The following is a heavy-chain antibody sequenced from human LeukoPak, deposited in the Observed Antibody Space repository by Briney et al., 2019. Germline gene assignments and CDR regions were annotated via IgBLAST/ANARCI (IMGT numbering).Heavy chain of an antibody. D-gene: IGHD3-3*01. CDR2: VTPSSGNT. V-gene: IGHV1-8*03. Sequence: GASVEVSCKTSGYTFTDYDINWVRQATGQGLEWMGWVTPSSGNTGYAQKFQGRVTITRNTSISTAYMDLSSLRSDDTAVYYCSRGRSLEWSYPFHYWVQGTLVTVSS. CDR1: GYTFTDYD. J-gene: IGHJ4*02. CDR3: SRGRSLEWSYPFHY.